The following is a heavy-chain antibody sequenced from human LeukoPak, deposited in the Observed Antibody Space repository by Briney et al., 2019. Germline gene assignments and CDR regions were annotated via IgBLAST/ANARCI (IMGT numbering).Heavy chain of an antibody. J-gene: IGHJ4*02. V-gene: IGHV3-20*04. D-gene: IGHD3-22*01. CDR1: GFTFDDYG. Sequence: GGSLRLSCAASGFTFDDYGMSWVRQAPGKGLEWVSGINWNGGSTGYADSVKGRFTVSRDNAKNSLYLQMNSLRAEDTALYYCARAKYYYDSSGYCDWGQGTLVTVSS. CDR3: ARAKYYYDSSGYCD. CDR2: INWNGGST.